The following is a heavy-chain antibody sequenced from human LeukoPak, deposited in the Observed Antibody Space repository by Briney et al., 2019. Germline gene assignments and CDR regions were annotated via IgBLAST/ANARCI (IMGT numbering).Heavy chain of an antibody. V-gene: IGHV3-21*05. J-gene: IGHJ4*02. D-gene: IGHD1-1*01. CDR2: ISSSSSHI. CDR3: ARCTTGKTFGSLREIKKSREIDY. CDR1: GFTFSSYE. Sequence: GGSLRLSCAAPGFTFSSYEMNWVRQAPGKGLEWVSYISSSSSHIYYADSVRGRFTISRDNAKNSLFLQMNSLRGEDTAVYYCARCTTGKTFGSLREIKKSREIDYWGQGTLVTVSS.